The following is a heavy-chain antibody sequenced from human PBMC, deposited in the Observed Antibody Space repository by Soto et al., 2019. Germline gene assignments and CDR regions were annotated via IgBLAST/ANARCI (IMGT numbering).Heavy chain of an antibody. CDR3: ARDSNGDYTFDF. D-gene: IGHD4-17*01. V-gene: IGHV1-3*01. CDR2: INAGNGNT. Sequence: HANGQRLEWMGWINAGNGNTKYSQKFQGRVTITRDTSASTVYMELSSLRSEDTAVYYCARDSNGDYTFDFWGQGTLVSVSS. J-gene: IGHJ4*02.